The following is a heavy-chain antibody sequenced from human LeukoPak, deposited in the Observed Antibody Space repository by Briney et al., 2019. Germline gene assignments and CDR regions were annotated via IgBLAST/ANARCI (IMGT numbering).Heavy chain of an antibody. CDR1: GFTFSSYW. Sequence: GGSLRLSCAASGFTFSSYWMHWDRQAPGKGLVWVSRINSDGSSTSYADSVKGRFTISRDNAKNTLYLQMNSLRAEDTAVYYCAREVVKGYTFDYWGQGTLVTVSS. V-gene: IGHV3-74*01. CDR3: AREVVKGYTFDY. CDR2: INSDGSST. D-gene: IGHD2-21*01. J-gene: IGHJ4*02.